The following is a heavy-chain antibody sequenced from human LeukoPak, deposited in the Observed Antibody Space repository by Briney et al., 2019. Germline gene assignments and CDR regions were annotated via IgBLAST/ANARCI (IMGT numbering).Heavy chain of an antibody. V-gene: IGHV4-59*01. J-gene: IGHJ5*02. CDR1: GGSISSYY. D-gene: IGHD2-2*01. CDR2: IYYSGST. Sequence: SETLSLTCTVSGGSISSYYWSWIRQPPGKGLEWIGYIYYSGSTNYNPSLKSRVTISVDTSKNQFSLKLSYVTAADTAVYYCARGRREGWVPVFAPPWFDPWGQGTLVTVSS. CDR3: ARGRREGWVPVFAPPWFDP.